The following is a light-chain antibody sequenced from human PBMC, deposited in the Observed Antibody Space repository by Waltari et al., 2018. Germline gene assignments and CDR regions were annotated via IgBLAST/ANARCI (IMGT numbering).Light chain of an antibody. J-gene: IGKJ1*01. CDR2: GAS. CDR3: QHYERLPAT. Sequence: EILLTQSPGTLSLSPGERATLSCRASQSVTRALAWYQQKPGQAPRLLIYGASNRATGIPDRFSGSGSGTDFSLTISRLEPEDFAVYYCQHYERLPATFGQGTKVEIK. V-gene: IGKV3-20*01. CDR1: QSVTRA.